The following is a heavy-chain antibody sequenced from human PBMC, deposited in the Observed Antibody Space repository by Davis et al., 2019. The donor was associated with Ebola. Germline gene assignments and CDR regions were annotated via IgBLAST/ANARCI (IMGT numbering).Heavy chain of an antibody. J-gene: IGHJ4*02. CDR1: GFTFSSYA. CDR2: ISGSGGST. Sequence: LSLTCAASGFTFSSYAMSWVRQAPGKGLEWVSAISGSGGSTYYADSVKGRFTISRDNSKNTLYLQMNSLRAEDTAVYYCARVDHGYDYWGQGTLVTVSS. CDR3: ARVDHGYDY. D-gene: IGHD2-2*03. V-gene: IGHV3-23*01.